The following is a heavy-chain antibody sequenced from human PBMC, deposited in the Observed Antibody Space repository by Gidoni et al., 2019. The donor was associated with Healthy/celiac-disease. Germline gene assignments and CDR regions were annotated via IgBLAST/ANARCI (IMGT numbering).Heavy chain of an antibody. J-gene: IGHJ5*02. Sequence: QVQLQESGPGLVKPSQTLSLTCTVPGGPISISDYSWSWLRQHPGKGLEWIGSIYYSGSSYFNPSLEGRITFSVDTSKNQFSLKLNSVTAADTAVYYCAMIRRGRGNWFDPWGQGTLVTVSS. D-gene: IGHD3-16*01. CDR3: AMIRRGRGNWFDP. V-gene: IGHV4-31*03. CDR2: IYYSGSS. CDR1: GGPISISDYS.